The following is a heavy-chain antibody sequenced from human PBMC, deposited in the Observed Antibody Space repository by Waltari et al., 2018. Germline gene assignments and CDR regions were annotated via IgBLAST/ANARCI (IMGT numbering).Heavy chain of an antibody. D-gene: IGHD2-2*01. CDR2: IYYSGST. CDR1: GGSISSSSYY. CDR3: ARNYCSSTSCYRYYYYYMDV. Sequence: QLQLQESGPGLVKPSETLSLTCTVSGGSISSSSYYWGWIRQPPGQGMEWIGSIYYSGSTYYNPSLKSRVTISVDTSKNQFSLKLSSVTAADTAVYYCARNYCSSTSCYRYYYYYMDVWGKGTTVTVSS. J-gene: IGHJ6*03. V-gene: IGHV4-39*01.